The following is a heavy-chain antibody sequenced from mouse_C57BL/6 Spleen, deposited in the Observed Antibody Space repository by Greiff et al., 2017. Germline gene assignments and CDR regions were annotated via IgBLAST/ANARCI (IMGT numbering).Heavy chain of an antibody. CDR3: ARYRGYGNYEGFDY. CDR2: INYDGSST. D-gene: IGHD2-10*02. J-gene: IGHJ2*01. V-gene: IGHV5-16*01. Sequence: EVKLVESEGGLVQPGSSMKLSCTASGFTFSDYYMAWVRQVPEKGLEWVANINYDGSSTYYLDSLKSRFIISRDNAKNILYLQMSSLKSEDTATYYCARYRGYGNYEGFDYWGQGTTLTVSS. CDR1: GFTFSDYY.